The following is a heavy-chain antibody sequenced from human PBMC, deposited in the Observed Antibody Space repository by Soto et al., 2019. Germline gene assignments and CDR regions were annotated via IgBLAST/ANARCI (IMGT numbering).Heavy chain of an antibody. CDR2: IYYSGST. J-gene: IGHJ4*02. CDR3: ARVNWNYVFDY. D-gene: IGHD1-7*01. V-gene: IGHV4-59*01. CDR1: GGSIISYY. Sequence: SETLSLTCTVSGGSIISYYWSWIRQPPGKGLEWIGYIYYSGSTNYNPSLKSRVTISVDTSKNQFSLKLSSVTAADTAVYYCARVNWNYVFDYWGQGTLVTVSS.